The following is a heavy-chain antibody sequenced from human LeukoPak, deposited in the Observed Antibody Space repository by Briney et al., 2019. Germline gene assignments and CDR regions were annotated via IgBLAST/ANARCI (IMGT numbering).Heavy chain of an antibody. J-gene: IGHJ4*02. D-gene: IGHD5-18*01. CDR2: IYYSKNT. V-gene: IGHV4-39*01. Sequence: SETLSLTCTVSGGSLSSSSAYWGWIRQPPGKGLEWIGSIYYSKNTYYNPSLKSRVTISADTSKNQFSLTLGSVSATDTAVYYCVSRRGFSYGYFDYWGQGTLVTVSS. CDR1: GGSLSSSSAY. CDR3: VSRRGFSYGYFDY.